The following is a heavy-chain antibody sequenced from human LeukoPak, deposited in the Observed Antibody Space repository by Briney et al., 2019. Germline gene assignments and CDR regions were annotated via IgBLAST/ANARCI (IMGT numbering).Heavy chain of an antibody. D-gene: IGHD3-10*01. J-gene: IGHJ5*02. CDR3: ARVQYYGSGSYYNWFDP. Sequence: GGSLRLSCAASGFTFSSSWMHWVRQAPGKGLVWVSRINSDGSSTTYADSVKGRFSISRDNAKNTLYLQMNSLRAEDTAVYYCARVQYYGSGSYYNWFDPWGQGTLVTVSS. V-gene: IGHV3-74*01. CDR2: INSDGSST. CDR1: GFTFSSSW.